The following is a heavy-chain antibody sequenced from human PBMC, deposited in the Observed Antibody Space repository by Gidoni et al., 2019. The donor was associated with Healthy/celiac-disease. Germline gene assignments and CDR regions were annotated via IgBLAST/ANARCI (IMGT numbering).Heavy chain of an antibody. D-gene: IGHD3-10*01. CDR1: GGSISSSRYS. J-gene: IGHJ6*02. CDR3: ARDLYGSGSYFYYYYGMDV. V-gene: IGHV4-39*07. CDR2: IYYSGST. Sequence: QLQLQESGPALVKPSETLSLTCTVSGGSISSSRYSWGWIRQPPGKGLEWIGSIYYSGSTDYNPSIKSRVTISEDTAKNQFSLKLSSVTAADTAVYYCARDLYGSGSYFYYYYGMDVWGQGTTVTVSS.